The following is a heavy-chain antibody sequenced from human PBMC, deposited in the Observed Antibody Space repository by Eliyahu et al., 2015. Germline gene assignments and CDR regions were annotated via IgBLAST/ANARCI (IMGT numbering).Heavy chain of an antibody. J-gene: IGHJ5*02. CDR2: IYYSGST. V-gene: IGHV4-39*01. Sequence: QPPGKGLEWIGSIYYSGSTYYNPSLKSRVTISVDTSKNQFSLKLSSVTAADTAVYYCIGYQLLLSWFDPWGQGTLVTVSS. CDR3: IGYQLLLSWFDP. D-gene: IGHD2-2*01.